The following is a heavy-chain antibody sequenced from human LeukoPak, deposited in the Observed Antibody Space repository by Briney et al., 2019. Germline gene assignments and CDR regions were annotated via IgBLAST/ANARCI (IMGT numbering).Heavy chain of an antibody. V-gene: IGHV4-59*08. CDR2: IYYSGST. Sequence: SGTLSLTCTVSGGSISSYYWSWIRQPPGKGLEWIGYIYYSGSTNYNPSLKSRVTISVDTSKNQFSLKLSSVTAADTAVYYCARHYYGSGSYYLPWGQGTLVTVSS. CDR3: ARHYYGSGSYYLP. D-gene: IGHD3-10*01. J-gene: IGHJ4*02. CDR1: GGSISSYY.